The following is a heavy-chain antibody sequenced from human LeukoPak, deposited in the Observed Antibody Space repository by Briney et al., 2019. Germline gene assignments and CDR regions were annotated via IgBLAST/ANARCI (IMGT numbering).Heavy chain of an antibody. CDR3: WSAGGSSGYYFDY. Sequence: VASVKVSCKASGYTFTGYYMHWVRQAPGQGLEWMGRINPNSGGTNYAQKFQGRVTMTRDTSISTAYMELSRLRSDDTAVYYCWSAGGSSGYYFDYWGQGTLVTVSS. J-gene: IGHJ4*02. CDR2: INPNSGGT. D-gene: IGHD3-22*01. CDR1: GYTFTGYY. V-gene: IGHV1-2*06.